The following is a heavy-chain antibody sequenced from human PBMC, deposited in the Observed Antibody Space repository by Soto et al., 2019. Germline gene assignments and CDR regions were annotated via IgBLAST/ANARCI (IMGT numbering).Heavy chain of an antibody. J-gene: IGHJ5*02. Sequence: ASVKVSCKTSGYTFSNYGITWVRQAPGQPLEWLGWISLYSDGTSYAQKFRGRVSMATDTSTTTAYMELRSLRSDDTAVYYCARVVPGAEAWFGPWGQGTLVTVSS. CDR2: ISLYSDGT. V-gene: IGHV1-18*01. CDR3: ARVVPGAEAWFGP. CDR1: GYTFSNYG.